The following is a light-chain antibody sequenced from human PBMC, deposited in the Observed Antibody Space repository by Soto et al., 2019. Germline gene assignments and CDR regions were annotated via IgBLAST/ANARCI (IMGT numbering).Light chain of an antibody. Sequence: EIVMTQSPATLSVSPGERATLSCRASQSVSSNLAWYQQKPGQAPRLPSYDASTRASGIPARFSGSGSGPEFTLTISSLQSEDFAVYYCQQDNNWPPLTFGGGTKVEIK. J-gene: IGKJ4*02. V-gene: IGKV3-15*01. CDR2: DAS. CDR1: QSVSSN. CDR3: QQDNNWPPLT.